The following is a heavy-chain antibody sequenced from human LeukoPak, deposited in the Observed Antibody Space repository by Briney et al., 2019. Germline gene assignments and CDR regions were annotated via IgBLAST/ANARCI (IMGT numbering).Heavy chain of an antibody. CDR2: MNPNSGNT. CDR3: ARGEVADADAFDI. V-gene: IGHV1-8*01. CDR1: GYTFTSYD. J-gene: IGHJ3*02. Sequence: ASVTVSCKASGYTFTSYDINWVRQAPGQGVEWMGWMNPNSGNTGYAQKFQGRVTMTRNTSISTAYMELSSLRSEDTAVYYCARGEVADADAFDIWGQGTMVTVSS.